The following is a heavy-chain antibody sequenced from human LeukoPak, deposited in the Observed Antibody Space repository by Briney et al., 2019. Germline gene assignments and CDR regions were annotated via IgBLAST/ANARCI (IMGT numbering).Heavy chain of an antibody. CDR3: ARARLFFDY. CDR1: GGSISSGGYS. CDR2: IYHSGST. Sequence: SETLSLTCAVSGGSISSGGYSWSWIPQPPGKCLEWIVYIYHSGSTYYNPSLKSRVTISVDRSKNQFSLKLSSVTAADTAVYYCARARLFFDYWGQGTLVTVSS. J-gene: IGHJ4*02. D-gene: IGHD2-15*01. V-gene: IGHV4-30-2*01.